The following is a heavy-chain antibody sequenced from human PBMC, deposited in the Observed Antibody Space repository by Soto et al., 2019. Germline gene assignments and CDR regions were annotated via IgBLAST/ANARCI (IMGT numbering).Heavy chain of an antibody. CDR1: GFTFSSYS. D-gene: IGHD4-4*01. CDR2: ISSSSSYI. CDR3: ATMTTVTSDY. Sequence: EVQLVESGGGLVKPGGSLRLSCAASGFTFSSYSMNWVRQAPGKGLEWVSSISSSSSYIYYADSVKGRFTISRDNAKNSLYLQMNSLIAEDTAVYYCATMTTVTSDYWGQGTLVTVSS. V-gene: IGHV3-21*01. J-gene: IGHJ4*02.